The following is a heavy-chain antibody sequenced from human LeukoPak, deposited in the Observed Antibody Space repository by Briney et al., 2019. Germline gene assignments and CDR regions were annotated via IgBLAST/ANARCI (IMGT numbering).Heavy chain of an antibody. V-gene: IGHV3-74*01. Sequence: GGSLRLSCAASGFTFSSYWMHWVRQAPGKGLAWVSRINSDGSGTTYADSVRGRFTISRDNAKNSLYLQMNSLRAEDTAVYYCARWGVGDYWGQGTLVTVSS. D-gene: IGHD1-26*01. CDR2: INSDGSGT. CDR3: ARWGVGDY. J-gene: IGHJ4*02. CDR1: GFTFSSYW.